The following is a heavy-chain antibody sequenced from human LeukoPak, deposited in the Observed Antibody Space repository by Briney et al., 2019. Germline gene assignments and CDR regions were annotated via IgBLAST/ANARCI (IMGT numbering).Heavy chain of an antibody. J-gene: IGHJ5*02. CDR2: IIPIFGTA. CDR3: ARAEGDRITIFESGFDP. V-gene: IGHV1-69*01. Sequence: GASVKVSCKASGGTFSSYAISRVRQAPGQGLEWMGGIIPIFGTANYAQKFQGRVTITADESTSTAYMELSSLRSEDTAVYYCARAEGDRITIFESGFDPWGQGTLVTVSS. CDR1: GGTFSSYA. D-gene: IGHD3-3*01.